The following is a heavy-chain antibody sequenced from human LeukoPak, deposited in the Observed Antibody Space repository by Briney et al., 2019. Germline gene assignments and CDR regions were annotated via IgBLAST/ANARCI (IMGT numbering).Heavy chain of an antibody. Sequence: PGGSLRLSCAASGFTFSNYGMHWVRQAPGKGLEWVAVFSYDGSTKYYGDSVKGRFTISRDNSKNTLYLQMSSLRPEDTAMYHCAKGDGHNYFLISDWGQGTLVTVSS. D-gene: IGHD5-24*01. CDR1: GFTFSNYG. V-gene: IGHV3-30*18. CDR3: AKGDGHNYFLISD. CDR2: FSYDGSTK. J-gene: IGHJ4*02.